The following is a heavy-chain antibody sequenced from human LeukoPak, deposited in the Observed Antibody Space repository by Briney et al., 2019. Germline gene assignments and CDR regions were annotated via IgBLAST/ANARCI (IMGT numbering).Heavy chain of an antibody. CDR3: ARELSTVPCWFDH. V-gene: IGHV1-69*04. Sequence: AASAQILSKASSGYSFSNSAISGGHDPRERGVWMGRIIPILGIANYAQKFQGRVTITADKSTSTAYMELSSLRSEDTAVYYCARELSTVPCWFDHWGQGTLVTVSS. J-gene: IGHJ5*02. CDR1: GYSFSNSA. D-gene: IGHD2-2*01. CDR2: IIPILGIA.